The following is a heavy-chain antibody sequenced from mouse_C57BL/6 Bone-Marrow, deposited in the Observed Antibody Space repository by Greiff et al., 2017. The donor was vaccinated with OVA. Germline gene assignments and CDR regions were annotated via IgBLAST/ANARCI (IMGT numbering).Heavy chain of an antibody. CDR3: ARRGTTVVAGDWYFDV. Sequence: EVKLVESGGGLVKPGGSLKLSCAASGFTFSSYTMSWVRQTPEKRLEWVATISGGGGNTYYPDSVQGRFTISRDNATNTLYLQMSSLRSEDTALYYCARRGTTVVAGDWYFDVWGTGTTVTVSS. CDR1: GFTFSSYT. CDR2: ISGGGGNT. J-gene: IGHJ1*03. D-gene: IGHD1-1*01. V-gene: IGHV5-9*01.